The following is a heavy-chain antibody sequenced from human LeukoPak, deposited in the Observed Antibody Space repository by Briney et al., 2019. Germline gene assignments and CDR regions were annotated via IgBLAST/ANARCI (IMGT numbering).Heavy chain of an antibody. D-gene: IGHD3-3*01. CDR2: IYHSGST. CDR1: GDSISSSNW. CDR3: ARMPKHITILGVVAITPV. V-gene: IGHV4-4*02. Sequence: SGTLSLTCAVSGDSISSSNWWSWVRQPPGKGLEWIGEIYHSGSTNYKPSLKSRVTISVDKSKIQFSLRLNSVTAADTAVYYCARMPKHITILGVVAITPVWGQGTLVSVSS. J-gene: IGHJ4*02.